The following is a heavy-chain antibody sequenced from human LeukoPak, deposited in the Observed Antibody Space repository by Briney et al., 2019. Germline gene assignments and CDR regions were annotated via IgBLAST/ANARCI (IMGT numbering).Heavy chain of an antibody. CDR2: ISAYNGNT. Sequence: ASVKVSCKASGYTFTSYGISWVRQAPGQGLEWMGWISAYNGNTNYAQKLQGRVTMTTDTSTSTAYMELRSLRSGDTAVYYCASSNYDFWSGYLSDWGQGTLVTVSS. CDR3: ASSNYDFWSGYLSD. D-gene: IGHD3-3*01. V-gene: IGHV1-18*01. J-gene: IGHJ4*02. CDR1: GYTFTSYG.